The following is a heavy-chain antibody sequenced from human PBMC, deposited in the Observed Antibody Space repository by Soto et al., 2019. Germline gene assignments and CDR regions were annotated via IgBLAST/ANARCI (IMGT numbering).Heavy chain of an antibody. D-gene: IGHD2-15*01. CDR3: ARDSGPRYCSGGSCHLDY. CDR1: GGSISSGGYY. J-gene: IGHJ4*02. Sequence: SETLSLTCTVSGGSISSGGYYWSRIRQHPGKGLEWIGYIYYSGSTYYNPSLKSRVTISVDTSKNQFSLKLSSVTAADTAVYYCARDSGPRYCSGGSCHLDYWGQGTLATVSS. CDR2: IYYSGST. V-gene: IGHV4-31*03.